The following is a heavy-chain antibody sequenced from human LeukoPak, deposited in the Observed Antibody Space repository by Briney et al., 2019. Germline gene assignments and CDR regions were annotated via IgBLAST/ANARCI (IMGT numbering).Heavy chain of an antibody. Sequence: GASVKVSCKASGYTFTSYYMHWVRQAPGQGLEWMGIINPSGGSTSYAQKFQGRVTMTRDTSTSTVDMELSSLRSEDTAVYYCARGAYYYDSSGYYPVYFDYWAREPWSPSPQ. J-gene: IGHJ4*02. CDR1: GYTFTSYY. V-gene: IGHV1-46*01. D-gene: IGHD3-22*01. CDR2: INPSGGST. CDR3: ARGAYYYDSSGYYPVYFDY.